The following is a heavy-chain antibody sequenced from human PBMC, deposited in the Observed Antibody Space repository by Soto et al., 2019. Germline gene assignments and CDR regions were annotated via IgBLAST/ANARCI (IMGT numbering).Heavy chain of an antibody. CDR2: INHSGST. D-gene: IGHD5-12*01. CDR1: GGSFSGYY. J-gene: IGHJ6*02. CDR3: ARGRLVATIHYYGMDV. Sequence: PSETLSLTCAVYGGSFSGYYWSWIRQPPGKGLEWIGEINHSGSTNYNPSLKSRVTISVDTSKNQSSLKLSSVTAADTAVYYCARGRLVATIHYYGMDVWGQGTTVTVSS. V-gene: IGHV4-34*01.